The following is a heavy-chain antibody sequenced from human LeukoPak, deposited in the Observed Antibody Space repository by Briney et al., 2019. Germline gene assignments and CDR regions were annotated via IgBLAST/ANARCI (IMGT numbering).Heavy chain of an antibody. CDR2: ISSTGGTA. Sequence: GGSLRLSCAASGFTFSSYEMNWVRQAPGKGLEWISAISSTGGTAYYADSVKGRFTISRDNSKNTLYLQMNSLRAEDTAIYYCAKNGDRGAYCSGGSCYPYYYYNMDVWGKGTTVTISS. CDR1: GFTFSSYE. CDR3: AKNGDRGAYCSGGSCYPYYYYNMDV. J-gene: IGHJ6*03. D-gene: IGHD2-15*01. V-gene: IGHV3-23*01.